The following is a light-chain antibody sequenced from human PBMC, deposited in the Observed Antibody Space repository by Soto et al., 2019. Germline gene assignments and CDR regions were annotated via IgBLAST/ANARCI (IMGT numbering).Light chain of an antibody. CDR1: QSISSTS. J-gene: IGKJ4*01. CDR2: GAS. CDR3: QPYNGSPPLT. Sequence: EIGLTQSPGTLSLSPGERATLSCGASQSISSTSLAWYQQKPGQAPRLLIFGASSSATGIPDRFSGSGSGTDFTLTISRLEPADFAVYYCQPYNGSPPLTFGGGTKVEIK. V-gene: IGKV3-20*01.